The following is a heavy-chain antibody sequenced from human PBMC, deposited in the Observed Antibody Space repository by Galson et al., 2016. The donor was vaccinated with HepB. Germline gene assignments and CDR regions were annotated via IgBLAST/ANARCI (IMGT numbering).Heavy chain of an antibody. CDR1: GGSISSYS. J-gene: IGHJ4*02. D-gene: IGHD3-16*01. CDR2: IYSSGTI. CDR3: ARALLVFGPFDY. V-gene: IGHV4-59*01. Sequence: SETLSLTCTVSGGSISSYSWSWIRQPPGKGLEWIGYIYSSGTINYNPSLKSRVTMSVDTSKNQFSLKLNSVTAADTAVYYCARALLVFGPFDYWGQGALVTVSS.